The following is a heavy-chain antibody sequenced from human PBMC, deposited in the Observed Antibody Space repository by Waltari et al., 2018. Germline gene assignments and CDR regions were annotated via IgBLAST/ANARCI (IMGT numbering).Heavy chain of an antibody. CDR2: INPNSGGT. CDR3: ARGREPSDYYYYGMDV. CDR1: GSTFTGYY. Sequence: QVQLVQSGAEVQKPGASVTVSCTASGSTFTGYYMHGVRPAHGQGLEWMGWINPNSGGTNYAQKFQGRVTMTRDTSISTAYMELSRLRSDDTAVYYCARGREPSDYYYYGMDVWGQGTTVTVSS. V-gene: IGHV1-2*02. J-gene: IGHJ6*02. D-gene: IGHD1-26*01.